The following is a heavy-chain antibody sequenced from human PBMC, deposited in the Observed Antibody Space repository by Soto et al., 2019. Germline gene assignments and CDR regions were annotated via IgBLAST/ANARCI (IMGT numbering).Heavy chain of an antibody. D-gene: IGHD2-2*02. CDR3: AKGEYQPLYWPENFDY. Sequence: GGSLRLSCAASGFTFSSYGMHWVRQAPGKGLEWVAVISYDGSNKYYADSVKGRFTISRDNSKNTLYLQMNSLRAEDTAVYYCAKGEYQPLYWPENFDYWGLGTLVTVSS. CDR1: GFTFSSYG. V-gene: IGHV3-30*18. J-gene: IGHJ4*02. CDR2: ISYDGSNK.